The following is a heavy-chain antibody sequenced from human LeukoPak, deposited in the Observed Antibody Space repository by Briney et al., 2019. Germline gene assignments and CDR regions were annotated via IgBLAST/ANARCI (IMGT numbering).Heavy chain of an antibody. CDR3: ARARSYGYSSSWYEY. V-gene: IGHV4-34*01. Sequence: KASETLSLTCAVYGGSFSGYYWSWIRQPPGKGLEWIGEINHSGSTNYNPSLKSRVTISVDTSKNQFSLKLSSVTAADTAVYYCARARSYGYSSSWYEYWGQGTLVTVSS. CDR2: INHSGST. CDR1: GGSFSGYY. J-gene: IGHJ4*02. D-gene: IGHD6-13*01.